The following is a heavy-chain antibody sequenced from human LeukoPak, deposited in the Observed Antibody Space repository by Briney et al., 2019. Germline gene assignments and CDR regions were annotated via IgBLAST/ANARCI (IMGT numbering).Heavy chain of an antibody. CDR2: IYYSGST. Sequence: PSETLSLTCTVSGASISTNSYYWGWIRQPPGKGLEWIGSIYYSGSTYYNPSLKSRVTISIDTFKNQFSLRLRSVTAADTAVYYCAREILYDSTGYYLWGQGTVVTVSS. D-gene: IGHD3-22*01. CDR1: GASISTNSYY. J-gene: IGHJ4*02. CDR3: AREILYDSTGYYL. V-gene: IGHV4-39*07.